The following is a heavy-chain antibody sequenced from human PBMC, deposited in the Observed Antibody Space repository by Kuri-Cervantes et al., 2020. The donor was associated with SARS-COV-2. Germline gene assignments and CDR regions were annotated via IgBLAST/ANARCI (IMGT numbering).Heavy chain of an antibody. J-gene: IGHJ4*02. CDR3: AKIAGGGGSSDFDY. CDR2: ISYDGSNK. V-gene: IGHV3-30*18. Sequence: GGSLRLSCAASGFTFSSYGMHWVRQAPGKGLEWVAVISYDGSNKYYADSVKGRFTISRDNSKNTLCLQMNSLRAEDTVVYYCAKIAGGGGSSDFDYWGQGTLVTVSS. CDR1: GFTFSSYG. D-gene: IGHD2-15*01.